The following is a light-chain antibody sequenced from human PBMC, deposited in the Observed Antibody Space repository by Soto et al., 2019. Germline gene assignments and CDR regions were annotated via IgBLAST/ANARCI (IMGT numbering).Light chain of an antibody. CDR2: EVV. CDR3: KSYAGSNTYV. Sequence: QSVLTQPPSVSGAPRQRVTISCSGSRSNIARNGVNWYQHHPGKAPRLIIYEVVQRPSGVPDRFSGSKSGNTASLTVSGLQAADEADYFCKSYAGSNTYVFGSGTKV. V-gene: IGLV1-36*01. CDR1: RSNIARNG. J-gene: IGLJ1*01.